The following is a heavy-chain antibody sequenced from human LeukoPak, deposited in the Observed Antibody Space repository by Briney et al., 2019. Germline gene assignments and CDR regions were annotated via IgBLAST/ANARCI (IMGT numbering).Heavy chain of an antibody. CDR3: ARNRHYYDSSGYYYDYFDY. D-gene: IGHD3-22*01. Sequence: GASVKVSCKASGYAFSSYAMHWVRQAPGQRLEWMGWINAGNGDTKYSQSFRGRVTITRDTSASTAYMELNSLRSEDTAVYYCARNRHYYDSSGYYYDYFDYWGQGALVTVSS. V-gene: IGHV1-3*01. CDR2: INAGNGDT. J-gene: IGHJ4*02. CDR1: GYAFSSYA.